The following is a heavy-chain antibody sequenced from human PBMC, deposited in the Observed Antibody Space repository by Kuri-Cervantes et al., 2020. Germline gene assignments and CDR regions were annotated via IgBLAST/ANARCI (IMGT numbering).Heavy chain of an antibody. CDR2: FDPEDGET. Sequence: ASVKVSCKVSGYTLTELSMHWVRQAPGKGLEWMGGFDPEDGETIYAQKFQGRVTMTEDTSTDTAYMELSSLRSEDTAVYYCARAYSSDWDYDYWGQGTLVTVSS. CDR1: GYTLTELS. D-gene: IGHD6-19*01. V-gene: IGHV1-24*01. CDR3: ARAYSSDWDYDY. J-gene: IGHJ4*02.